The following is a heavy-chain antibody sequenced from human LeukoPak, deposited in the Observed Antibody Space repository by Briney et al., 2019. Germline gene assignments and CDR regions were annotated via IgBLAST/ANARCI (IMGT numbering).Heavy chain of an antibody. CDR2: IIPIFGTA. J-gene: IGHJ4*02. CDR1: GGTFSSYA. V-gene: IGHV1-69*01. D-gene: IGHD4-23*01. Sequence: SVKVSCKASGGTFSSYAISWVRQAPGQGLEWMGGIIPIFGTANYAQKFQGRVTITADESTSKAYMELSSLRSEDTAVYYCARGSVPGSGNQLDYWGQGTLVTVSS. CDR3: ARGSVPGSGNQLDY.